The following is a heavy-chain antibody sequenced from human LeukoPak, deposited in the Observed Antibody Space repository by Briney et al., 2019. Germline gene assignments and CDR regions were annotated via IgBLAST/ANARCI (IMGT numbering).Heavy chain of an antibody. CDR1: GFTFSSYW. V-gene: IGHV3-7*01. D-gene: IGHD5-18*01. J-gene: IGHJ4*02. Sequence: GGSLRLSCAASGFTFSSYWMSWVRQAPGKGLEWVANIKKDGSEKYYVDSVKGRLTISRDNAKTSLYLQMDSLRAEDTAVYYCARDLSGVTGYTYGRGIDYWGQGTLVTVSS. CDR3: ARDLSGVTGYTYGRGIDY. CDR2: IKKDGSEK.